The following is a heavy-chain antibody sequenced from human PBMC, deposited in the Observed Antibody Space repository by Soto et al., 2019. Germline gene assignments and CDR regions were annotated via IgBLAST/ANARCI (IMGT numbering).Heavy chain of an antibody. CDR2: VRSRPSNYAT. V-gene: IGHV3-73*02. D-gene: IGHD3-3*01. Sequence: EVQLVESGGGLVQPGGSLKLSCAASGFTSSDSGIHWVRQASGRGLEWVGRVRSRPSNYATAYGASVKGRFTISRDDSKNTAYLQMNSLRIEDTAVYYCTTRGNYEFWSGYPHWGQGTLVTVSS. CDR3: TTRGNYEFWSGYPH. J-gene: IGHJ4*02. CDR1: GFTSSDSG.